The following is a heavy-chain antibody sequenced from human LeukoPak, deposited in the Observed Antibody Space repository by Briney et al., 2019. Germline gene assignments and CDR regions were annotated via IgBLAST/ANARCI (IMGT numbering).Heavy chain of an antibody. J-gene: IGHJ4*02. V-gene: IGHV3-15*01. CDR1: GFTFSNAW. D-gene: IGHD2-2*02. CDR2: IKSKTDGGTT. Sequence: GGSLRLSCAASGFTFSNAWMSWVRQAPGKGLEWVGRIKSKTDGGTTDYAAPVKGRFTISRDDSKNTLYLQMNSLKTEDTAVYYCTTERHPPYLNYFDYWGQGTLVTVSS. CDR3: TTERHPPYLNYFDY.